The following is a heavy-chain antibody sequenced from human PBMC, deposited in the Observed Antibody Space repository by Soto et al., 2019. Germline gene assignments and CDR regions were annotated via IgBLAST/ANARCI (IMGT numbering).Heavy chain of an antibody. D-gene: IGHD6-6*01. Sequence: QVQLVESGGGVVQPGRSLRLSCAASGFTFSSYAMHWVRQAPGKGLEWVAVISYDGSNKYYADSVKGRFTISRDNSKNTLYLQMNSLRAEDTAVYYCAXXDSSSLNFDYWGQGTLVTVSS. CDR1: GFTFSSYA. CDR2: ISYDGSNK. CDR3: AXXDSSSLNFDY. J-gene: IGHJ4*02. V-gene: IGHV3-30-3*01.